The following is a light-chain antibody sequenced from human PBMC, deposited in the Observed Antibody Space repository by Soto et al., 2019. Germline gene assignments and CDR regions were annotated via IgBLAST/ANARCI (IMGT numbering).Light chain of an antibody. J-gene: IGKJ4*01. CDR2: DAY. V-gene: IGKV1-33*01. Sequence: DIQMTHSPSSLSASVGDRVNITCQASQDISNYLNWYQQKPGKAHKLLIYDAYHLETGVQSRFSESGSGTDFTFTISSLQAEDIATYYCQWYGNLPLTFGVGNKVAIK. CDR3: QWYGNLPLT. CDR1: QDISNY.